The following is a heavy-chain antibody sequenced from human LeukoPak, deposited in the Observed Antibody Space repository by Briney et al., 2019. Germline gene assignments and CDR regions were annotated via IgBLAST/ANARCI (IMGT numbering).Heavy chain of an antibody. CDR3: ARTMATIKEWFDP. CDR1: GCTFTGYY. D-gene: IGHD5-24*01. V-gene: IGHV1-2*06. Sequence: ASVKVSCKASGCTFTGYYMHWVRQAPGQGLEWMGRINPNSGGTNYAQKFQGRVTMTRDTSISTAYMELSRLRSDDTAVYYCARTMATIKEWFDPWGQGTLVTVSS. CDR2: INPNSGGT. J-gene: IGHJ5*02.